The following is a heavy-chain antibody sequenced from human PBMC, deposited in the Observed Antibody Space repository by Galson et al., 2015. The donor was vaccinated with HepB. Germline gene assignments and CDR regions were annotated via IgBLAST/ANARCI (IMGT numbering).Heavy chain of an antibody. CDR1: GYTFTSYG. Sequence: SVKVSCKASGYTFTSYGISWVRQAPGQGLEWMGRISAYNGNTNYAQKLQGRVTMTTDTSTSTAYMELRSLSSDDTAVYFCARVPSLTRKPYDYWGQGTLVTVSS. CDR2: ISAYNGNT. J-gene: IGHJ4*02. CDR3: ARVPSLTRKPYDY. V-gene: IGHV1-18*01.